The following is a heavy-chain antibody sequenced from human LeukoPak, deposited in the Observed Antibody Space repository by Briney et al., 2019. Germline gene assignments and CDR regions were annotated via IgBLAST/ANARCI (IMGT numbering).Heavy chain of an antibody. CDR2: MNPNSGNT. Sequence: ASVKVSCKASGYTFTSYDINWVRQATGQGLEWMGWMNPNSGNTGYAQKFQGRVTITRNTSISTAYMELSSLRSEDTAVYYCARYPFDGYNYYFDYWGQGTLVTVSS. J-gene: IGHJ4*02. V-gene: IGHV1-8*03. D-gene: IGHD5-24*01. CDR1: GYTFTSYD. CDR3: ARYPFDGYNYYFDY.